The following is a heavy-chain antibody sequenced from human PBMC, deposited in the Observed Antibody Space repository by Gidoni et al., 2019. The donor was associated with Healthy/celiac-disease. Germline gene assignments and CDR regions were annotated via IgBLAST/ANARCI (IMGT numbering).Heavy chain of an antibody. CDR1: GFTFSSYG. J-gene: IGHJ3*02. V-gene: IGHV3-30*18. CDR3: AKAGERWLVLSDAFDI. D-gene: IGHD6-19*01. Sequence: QVQLVESGGGVVQPGRSLRLSCAASGFTFSSYGMHWVRQAPGKGLEWVAVISYDGSNKYYADSVKGRFTISRDNSKNTLYLQMNSLRAEDTAVYYCAKAGERWLVLSDAFDIWGQGTMVTVSS. CDR2: ISYDGSNK.